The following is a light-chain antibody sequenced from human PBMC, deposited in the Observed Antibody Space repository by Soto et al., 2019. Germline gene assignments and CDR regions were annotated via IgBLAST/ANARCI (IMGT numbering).Light chain of an antibody. V-gene: IGLV2-14*01. J-gene: IGLJ1*01. CDR2: DVS. CDR1: SSDVGGYNY. CDR3: SSYTSSSTLLYV. Sequence: QSALTQPASVSGSPGQSITISCIVTSSDVGGYNYVSWYQQHPGKAPKLMIYDVSNRPSGVSNRFSGSKSGNTASLTISGLQAEYEADYYCSSYTSSSTLLYVFGTGTKLTVL.